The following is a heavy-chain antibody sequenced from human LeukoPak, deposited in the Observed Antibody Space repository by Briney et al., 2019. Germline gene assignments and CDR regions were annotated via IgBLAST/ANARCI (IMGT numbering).Heavy chain of an antibody. CDR2: ISSGGDVM. CDR3: ATNLIGAGEYFQQ. V-gene: IGHV3-48*03. CDR1: GFTFSSYE. Sequence: GGSLRLSCAVSGFTFSSYEMNWIRQAPGKGLQWVSYISSGGDVMHYADSVKGRFTSSRDNAKNSGYLEMNSLGAEDTAVYYCATNLIGAGEYFQQWGQGTLVTVSS. D-gene: IGHD2/OR15-2a*01. J-gene: IGHJ1*01.